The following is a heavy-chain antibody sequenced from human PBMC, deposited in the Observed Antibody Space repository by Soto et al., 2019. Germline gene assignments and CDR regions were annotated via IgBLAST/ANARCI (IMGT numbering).Heavy chain of an antibody. V-gene: IGHV3-11*06. CDR3: VRGGGGGLFDP. D-gene: IGHD2-15*01. J-gene: IGHJ5*02. CDR1: GFTFSDSY. CDR2: ISPGSRYP. Sequence: GGSLRLSCAASGFTFSDSYMSWIRQAPGKGLEWLSYISPGSRYPAYADSVKGRSTISRDNAKRSLYLQMMSLTAEDTAIYYCVRGGGGGLFDPWGQGTMVTVSS.